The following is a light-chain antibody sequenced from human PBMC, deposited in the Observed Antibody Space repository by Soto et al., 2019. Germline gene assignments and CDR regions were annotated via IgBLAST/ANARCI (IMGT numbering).Light chain of an antibody. V-gene: IGLV1-51*01. CDR2: DNN. Sequence: QPVLTQPPSVSAAPGQKVTISCSGSSSNIGNNYVAWYQQLPGTAPKLLIYDNNKRPSGIPDRISGSKSGASATLDITGLQTGDEADYYCGTWDSSLSAGVFGGGTQLTVL. CDR3: GTWDSSLSAGV. CDR1: SSNIGNNY. J-gene: IGLJ2*01.